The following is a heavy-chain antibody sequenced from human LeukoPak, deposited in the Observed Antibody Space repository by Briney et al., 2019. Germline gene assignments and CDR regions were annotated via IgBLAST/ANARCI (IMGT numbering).Heavy chain of an antibody. CDR1: GGSITSYY. Sequence: SETLSLTCTVSGGSITSYYWSWIHQPPGKGLEWIGYIYYSGSTKYNPSLKSRVTISVDTSKNQFSLKLTSVTAADTAVYYCASTRITISGVISEFDPWGQGILVTVSS. CDR3: ASTRITISGVISEFDP. J-gene: IGHJ5*02. V-gene: IGHV4-59*01. D-gene: IGHD3-3*01. CDR2: IYYSGST.